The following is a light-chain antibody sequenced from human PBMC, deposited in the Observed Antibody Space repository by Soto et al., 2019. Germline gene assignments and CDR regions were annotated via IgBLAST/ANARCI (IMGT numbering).Light chain of an antibody. CDR2: EVS. CDR3: CSYADNDV. J-gene: IGLJ1*01. CDR1: SSDVGSYNL. Sequence: QSVLTQPASVSGSPGQSITISCTGTSSDVGSYNLVSWYQQHPGKAPKLMIYEVSKRPSGVSNRFSGSKSGNTASLTISGLQAEDEADYYCCSYADNDVFGTGTKLTVL. V-gene: IGLV2-23*02.